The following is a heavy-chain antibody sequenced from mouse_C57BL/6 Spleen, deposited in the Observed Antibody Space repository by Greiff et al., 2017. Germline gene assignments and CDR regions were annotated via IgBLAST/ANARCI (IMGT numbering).Heavy chain of an antibody. J-gene: IGHJ4*01. CDR2: IHPNSGST. D-gene: IGHD2-2*01. CDR1: GYTFTSYW. Sequence: VQLQQPGAELVKPGASVKLSCKASGYTFTSYWMHWVKQRPGQGLEWIGMIHPNSGSTNYNEKFKSKATLTVDKSSSTAYMQLSSLTSEDSAVYYWAMVTTRGYAMDYWGQGTSVTVSS. V-gene: IGHV1-64*01. CDR3: AMVTTRGYAMDY.